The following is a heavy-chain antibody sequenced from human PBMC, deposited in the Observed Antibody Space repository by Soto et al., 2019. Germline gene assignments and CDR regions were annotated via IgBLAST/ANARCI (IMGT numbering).Heavy chain of an antibody. Sequence: GGSLRLSCAASGFTFSSYAMSWVRQAPGKGLEWVSAISGSGGSTYYADSVKGRFTISRDNSKNTRHLQMNSLRAEDTAVYYCLLPYSPGYYYGMDVWGQGTTVTGSS. CDR3: LLPYSPGYYYGMDV. CDR1: GFTFSSYA. J-gene: IGHJ6*02. V-gene: IGHV3-23*01. D-gene: IGHD3-22*01. CDR2: ISGSGGST.